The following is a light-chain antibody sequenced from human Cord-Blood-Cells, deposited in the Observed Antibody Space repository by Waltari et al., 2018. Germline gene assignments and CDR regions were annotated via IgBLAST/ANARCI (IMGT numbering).Light chain of an antibody. CDR1: SSDVGGYHY. Sequence: QSALTQPASVSGYPGQSITIPCTGTSSDVGGYHYVYWYQQHPGNAPKIMLYDVSNRPSGVSNRFSGAKSGNTASLTISGLQAEDEADYYCSSYTSSSTLVFGGGTKLTVL. J-gene: IGLJ3*02. V-gene: IGLV2-14*01. CDR2: DVS. CDR3: SSYTSSSTLV.